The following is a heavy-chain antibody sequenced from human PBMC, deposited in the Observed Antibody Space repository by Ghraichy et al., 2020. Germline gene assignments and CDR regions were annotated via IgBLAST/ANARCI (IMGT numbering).Heavy chain of an antibody. CDR2: ISAYNGNT. CDR1: GYTFTSYG. D-gene: IGHD5-18*01. V-gene: IGHV1-18*04. Sequence: ASVKVSCKASGYTFTSYGISWVQQAPGQGLEWMGWISAYNGNTNYAQKLQGRVTMTTDTSTSTAYMELRSLRSDDTAVYYCARGSPYRGIQLWPHDAFDIWGQGTMVTVSS. CDR3: ARGSPYRGIQLWPHDAFDI. J-gene: IGHJ3*02.